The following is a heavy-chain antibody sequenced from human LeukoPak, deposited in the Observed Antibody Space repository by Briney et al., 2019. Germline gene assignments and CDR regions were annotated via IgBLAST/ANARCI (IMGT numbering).Heavy chain of an antibody. CDR2: ISGSGGST. D-gene: IGHD3-22*01. CDR1: GFTFSSYG. Sequence: GGSLRLSCAASGFTFSSYGMSWVRQAPGKGLEWVSAISGSGGSTYYADSVKGRFTISRDNSKNTLYLQMNSLRAEDTAVYYCAKDPSPSRPYYYDSSGYYGIDYWGQGTLVTVSS. V-gene: IGHV3-23*01. CDR3: AKDPSPSRPYYYDSSGYYGIDY. J-gene: IGHJ4*02.